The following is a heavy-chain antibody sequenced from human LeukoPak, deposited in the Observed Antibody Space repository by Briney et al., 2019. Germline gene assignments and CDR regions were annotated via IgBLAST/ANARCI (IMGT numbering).Heavy chain of an antibody. CDR2: IKSKTDGGTT. J-gene: IGHJ4*02. D-gene: IGHD4-17*01. V-gene: IGHV3-15*01. Sequence: KPGGSLRLSCAASGFTFSNAWMSWVRQAPGKGREWVGCIKSKTDGGTTDYAAPVKGRLTISRDDSKNTLYLQMNSLKTEDTAVYYCTTPPTVTYQDLDYWGQGTLVTVSS. CDR3: TTPPTVTYQDLDY. CDR1: GFTFSNAW.